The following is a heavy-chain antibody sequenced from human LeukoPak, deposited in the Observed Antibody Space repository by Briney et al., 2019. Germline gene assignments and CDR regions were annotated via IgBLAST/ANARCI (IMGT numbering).Heavy chain of an antibody. CDR3: ARDSGGRVYNY. D-gene: IGHD6-13*01. V-gene: IGHV3-7*03. Sequence: GGSLRLSCAASGFTITTYWMTWVRQAQGKGLEWVANIKQDGSEIYYVDSVKGRFTISRDNAKNSLYLQMNSLRAEDTAVYYCARDSGGRVYNYWGQGTLVTVSS. CDR2: IKQDGSEI. J-gene: IGHJ4*02. CDR1: GFTITTYW.